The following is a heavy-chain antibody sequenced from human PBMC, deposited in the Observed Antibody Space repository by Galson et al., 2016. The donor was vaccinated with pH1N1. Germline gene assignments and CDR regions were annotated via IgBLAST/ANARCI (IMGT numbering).Heavy chain of an antibody. CDR1: DFTFSSYE. V-gene: IGHV3-48*03. D-gene: IGHD3-10*01. Sequence: SLRLSCAASDFTFSSYEMSWVRQAPGKGLEWVAYISSSGSAIYCADSVEGRFTISRENAGNSLFLQMSSLRAEDTAVYYCARDTSGHAPRPDGAFDIWGQGTMVTVSS. CDR3: ARDTSGHAPRPDGAFDI. CDR2: ISSSGSAI. J-gene: IGHJ3*02.